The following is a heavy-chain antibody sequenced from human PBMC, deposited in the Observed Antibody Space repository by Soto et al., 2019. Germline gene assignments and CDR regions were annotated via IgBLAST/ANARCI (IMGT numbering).Heavy chain of an antibody. CDR2: INPSGGST. CDR3: ARDVYEILGRVVRRLDS. CDR1: GYTFTSYY. D-gene: IGHD2-8*01. Sequence: ASVKVSCKASGYTFTSYYIHWVRQAPGQGLEWMGIINPSGGSTSYAQKFQGRVTMTRDTSTSTVYMELYSLRSEDTAVYYCARDVYEILGRVVRRLDSWGQGTLVTVSS. J-gene: IGHJ4*02. V-gene: IGHV1-46*01.